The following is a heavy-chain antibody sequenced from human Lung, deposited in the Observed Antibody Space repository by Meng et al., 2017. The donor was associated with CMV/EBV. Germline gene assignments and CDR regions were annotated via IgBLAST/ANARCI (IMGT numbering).Heavy chain of an antibody. D-gene: IGHD3-22*01. Sequence: GESXKISCAASGFTFDDYGMSWVRQAPGKGLEWVSGINWNGGSTGYADSVKGRFTISRDNAKNSLYLQMNSLRAEDTAVYYCASYYYDSSGYRDYWGQGTXVTVSS. V-gene: IGHV3-20*04. CDR1: GFTFDDYG. J-gene: IGHJ4*02. CDR2: INWNGGST. CDR3: ASYYYDSSGYRDY.